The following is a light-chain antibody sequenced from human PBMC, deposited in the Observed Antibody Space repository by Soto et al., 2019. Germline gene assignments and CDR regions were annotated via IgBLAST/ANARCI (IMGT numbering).Light chain of an antibody. Sequence: AIRMTQSPSSFSASTGDRVTITCRTSQGISSYLAWYQQKPGKAPKLLIYAASTLQSGVPSRFSGSGSGTEFTLTISSLQSEDFAVYYCQQYNNWPGTFGQGTKV. J-gene: IGKJ1*01. V-gene: IGKV1-8*01. CDR1: QGISSY. CDR3: QQYNNWPGT. CDR2: AAS.